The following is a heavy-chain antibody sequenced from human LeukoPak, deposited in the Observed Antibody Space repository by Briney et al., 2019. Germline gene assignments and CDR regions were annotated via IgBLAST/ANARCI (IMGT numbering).Heavy chain of an antibody. Sequence: ASVKVSCKASGYTFTNYGISWVRQAPGQGLEWMGWISAYNGNTNYAQKLQGRVTMTTDTSTTTAYMELRSLRSDDTAVYYCARAFRYDSDDYWGQGTLVTVSS. D-gene: IGHD3-3*01. CDR1: GYTFTNYG. CDR3: ARAFRYDSDDY. J-gene: IGHJ4*02. V-gene: IGHV1-18*01. CDR2: ISAYNGNT.